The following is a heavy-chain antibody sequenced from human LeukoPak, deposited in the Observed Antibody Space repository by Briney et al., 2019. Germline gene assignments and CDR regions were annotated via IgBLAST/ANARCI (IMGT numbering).Heavy chain of an antibody. Sequence: PSETLSLTCTVSGDSISSSSYYWGWLRQPPGKGLEWIGSIPYSGSTYYNPSLKSRLTISVDTSKNQFSLKLSSVTAADTAVYYCARCKDYYVSGSYYKTFDYWGQGTLVTVSS. CDR2: IPYSGST. J-gene: IGHJ4*02. CDR1: GDSISSSSYY. D-gene: IGHD3-10*01. CDR3: ARCKDYYVSGSYYKTFDY. V-gene: IGHV4-39*07.